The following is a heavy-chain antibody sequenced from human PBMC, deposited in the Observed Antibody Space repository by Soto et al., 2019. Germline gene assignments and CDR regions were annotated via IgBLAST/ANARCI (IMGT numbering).Heavy chain of an antibody. CDR1: GYTINDYY. V-gene: IGHV1-2*02. D-gene: IGHD3-16*01. CDR2: INPNSGGT. Sequence: GASVKVSCKASGYTINDYYMHWMRQAPGQGPEWMGWINPNSGGTNYAQQFQGRVTMTRDTSISTAYMELTRLKPDDTAVYYCATVTGRYASNFDYWGQGTLVTVSS. J-gene: IGHJ4*02. CDR3: ATVTGRYASNFDY.